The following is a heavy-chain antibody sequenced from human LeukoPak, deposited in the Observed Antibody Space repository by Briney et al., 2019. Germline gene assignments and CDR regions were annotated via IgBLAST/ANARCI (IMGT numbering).Heavy chain of an antibody. CDR1: GGTFSSYA. J-gene: IGHJ6*03. Sequence: SVKLSCKASGGTFSSYAISWVRQAPGQGLEWVGGIIPIFGTANYAQKFQGRVTITADESTSTAYMELSSLRSEDTAVYYCARMPYDCWSGYGNSYYYYYMDVWGKGTTVTVSS. CDR3: ARMPYDCWSGYGNSYYYYYMDV. D-gene: IGHD3-3*01. V-gene: IGHV1-69*13. CDR2: IIPIFGTA.